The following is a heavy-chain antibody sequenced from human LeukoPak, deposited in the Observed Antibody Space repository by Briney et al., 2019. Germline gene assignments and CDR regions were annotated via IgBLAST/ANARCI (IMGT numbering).Heavy chain of an antibody. CDR1: GGSISSSSYY. Sequence: SETLSLTCTVSGGSISSSSYYWGWIRQPPGKGLEWIGSIYYSGSTYYNPSLKSRVTISVDTSKNQFSLKLSSVTAADTAVYYCARRKGYCSSTSCYIGAAMDVWGKGTRSPSP. J-gene: IGHJ6*03. D-gene: IGHD2-2*02. V-gene: IGHV4-39*07. CDR2: IYYSGST. CDR3: ARRKGYCSSTSCYIGAAMDV.